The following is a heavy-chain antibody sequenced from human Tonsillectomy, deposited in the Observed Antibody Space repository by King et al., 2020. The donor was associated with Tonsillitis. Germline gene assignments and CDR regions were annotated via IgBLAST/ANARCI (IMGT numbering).Heavy chain of an antibody. Sequence: QLVQSGAEVKKPGSSVKVSCKASEGTFSSYALSWVRQAPGQGLEWMGRIIPLLGIANYAQMFQGRVTIIADKSTSTAYMALSSLRSEDTAVYYCAGDDRVTAVFVGYYGMDVWGQGPTVTVSS. V-gene: IGHV1-69*04. CDR3: AGDDRVTAVFVGYYGMDV. CDR2: IIPLLGIA. CDR1: EGTFSSYA. D-gene: IGHD4-11*01. J-gene: IGHJ6*02.